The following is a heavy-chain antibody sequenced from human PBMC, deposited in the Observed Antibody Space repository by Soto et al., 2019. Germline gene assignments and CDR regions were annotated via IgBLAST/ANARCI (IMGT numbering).Heavy chain of an antibody. CDR3: ARDNVPSDFFDS. V-gene: IGHV3-21*01. J-gene: IGHJ4*02. CDR2: ISSRSSYI. CDR1: GFTFNIHN. Sequence: GGSLRLSCSASGFTFNIHNMSWVRQAPGKGLEWVSSISSRSSYIYYSDSVKGRFTISRDNAKNSLDLQMNSLRAEDTAVYYCARDNVPSDFFDSWGQGTLVTVSS. D-gene: IGHD2-8*01.